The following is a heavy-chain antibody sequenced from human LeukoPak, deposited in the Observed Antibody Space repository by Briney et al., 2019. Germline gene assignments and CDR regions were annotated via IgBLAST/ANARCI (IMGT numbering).Heavy chain of an antibody. J-gene: IGHJ4*02. CDR1: GGSISSSSYY. V-gene: IGHV4-39*01. CDR2: IYYSGST. Sequence: ETSETLSLTRTVSGGSISSSSYYWGWIRQPPGKGLEWIGSIYYSGSTHYNPSLKSRVTISVDTSKNQFSLKLSSVTAADTAVYCCASYYYDSSAYYGPFDYWGRGTLVTVSS. D-gene: IGHD3-22*01. CDR3: ASYYYDSSAYYGPFDY.